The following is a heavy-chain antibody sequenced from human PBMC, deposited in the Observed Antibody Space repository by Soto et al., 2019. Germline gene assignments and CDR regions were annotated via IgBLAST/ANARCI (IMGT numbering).Heavy chain of an antibody. Sequence: QVQLVQSGAEVKKPGASVKVSCKASGYSFSTYDINWVRQAAGQGLEWMGRVNPKSGNTDYAQRFCGRFTMTSNTSISTAYLELSALKPEDTAVYYCARPYCDSTSCYTDWFDPWGQGTLVTVSS. CDR2: VNPKSGNT. V-gene: IGHV1-8*01. CDR1: GYSFSTYD. J-gene: IGHJ5*02. CDR3: ARPYCDSTSCYTDWFDP. D-gene: IGHD2-2*02.